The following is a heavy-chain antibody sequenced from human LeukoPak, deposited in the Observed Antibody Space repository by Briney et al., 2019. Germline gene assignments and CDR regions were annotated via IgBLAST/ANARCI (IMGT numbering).Heavy chain of an antibody. V-gene: IGHV1-18*01. CDR1: GDTFSSYN. CDR2: ISAYNGNT. J-gene: IGHJ4*02. D-gene: IGHD5-24*01. Sequence: ASVKVSCKASGDTFSSYNISWVRQAPGQGLEWMGWISAYNGNTNYAQKLQGRVTMTTDTSTSTAYMELRSLRSDDTAVYYCARVKDGYKSLYDYWGQGTLVTVSS. CDR3: ARVKDGYKSLYDY.